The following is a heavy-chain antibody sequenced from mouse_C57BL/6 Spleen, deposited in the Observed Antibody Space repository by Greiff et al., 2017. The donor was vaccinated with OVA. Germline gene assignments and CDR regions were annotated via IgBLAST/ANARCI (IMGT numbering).Heavy chain of an antibody. CDR2: IHPNSGST. J-gene: IGHJ4*01. V-gene: IGHV1-64*01. CDR1: GYTFTSYW. Sequence: VQLQQPGAELVKPGASVKLSCKASGYTFTSYWMHWVKQRPGQGLEWIGMIHPNSGSTNYNEKFKSKATLTVDKSSSTAYMQLSSLTSEDSAVYYCARSGYYGSSSLYAMDYWGQGTSVTVSS. CDR3: ARSGYYGSSSLYAMDY. D-gene: IGHD1-1*01.